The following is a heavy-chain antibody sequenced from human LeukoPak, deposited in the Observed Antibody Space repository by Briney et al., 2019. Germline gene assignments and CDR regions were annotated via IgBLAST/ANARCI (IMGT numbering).Heavy chain of an antibody. D-gene: IGHD2-2*01. J-gene: IGHJ3*02. V-gene: IGHV4-39*07. Sequence: PSETLSLTCTVSGGSISSSSYYWGWIPPPPGKGLEWIGSIYYSRSTYYNPSLKSRVTISVDTSKNQFSLKLSSVTAADTAVYYCARGESHCSSTSFCDPHDAFDIWGQGTMVTVSS. CDR3: ARGESHCSSTSFCDPHDAFDI. CDR1: GGSISSSSYY. CDR2: IYYSRST.